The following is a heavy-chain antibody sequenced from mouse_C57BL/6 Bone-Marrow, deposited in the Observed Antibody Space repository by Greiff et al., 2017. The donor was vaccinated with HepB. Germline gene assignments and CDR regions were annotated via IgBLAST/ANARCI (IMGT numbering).Heavy chain of an antibody. CDR2: IYPRSGNT. D-gene: IGHD2-1*01. CDR1: GYTFTSYG. J-gene: IGHJ4*01. Sequence: VKLQQSGAELARPGASVKLSCKASGYTFTSYGISWVKQRTGQGLEWIGEIYPRSGNTYYNEKFKGKATLTADKSSSTAYMELRSLTSEDSAVYFCARRGGNYVGYYAMDYWGQGTSVTVSS. CDR3: ARRGGNYVGYYAMDY. V-gene: IGHV1-81*01.